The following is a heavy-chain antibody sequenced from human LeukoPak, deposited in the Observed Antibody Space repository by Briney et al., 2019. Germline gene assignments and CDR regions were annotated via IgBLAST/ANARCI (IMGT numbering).Heavy chain of an antibody. D-gene: IGHD1-1*01. J-gene: IGHJ6*03. V-gene: IGHV4-4*07. CDR2: IYTSGST. CDR3: ARDLVRERPRILVMHYYYYMDV. CDR1: GGSISSYY. Sequence: PSETLSLTCTVSGGSISSYYWSWIRQPAGKGLEWIGRIYTSGSTNYNPSLKSRVTMSVDTSKNQFSLKLSSVTAADTAVYYCARDLVRERPRILVMHYYYYMDVWGKGTTVTVSS.